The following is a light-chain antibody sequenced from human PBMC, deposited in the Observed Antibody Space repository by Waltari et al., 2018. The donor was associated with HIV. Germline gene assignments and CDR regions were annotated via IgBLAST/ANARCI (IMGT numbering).Light chain of an antibody. V-gene: IGKV1-9*01. J-gene: IGKJ2*02. CDR3: QQVNSSPCT. Sequence: DIQLTQSPSFLSASVGDTVTITCRASHGIGTHLAWYQHKPGNAPKLLIYAAFTLQSGVPSRFSGIGSGTDFTLTSSSLQPEDFATYYCQQVNSSPCTFGQGTKLEIK. CDR2: AAF. CDR1: HGIGTH.